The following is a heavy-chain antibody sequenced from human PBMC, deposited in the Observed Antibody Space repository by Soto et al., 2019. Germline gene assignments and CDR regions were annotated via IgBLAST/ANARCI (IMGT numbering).Heavy chain of an antibody. CDR3: ARDYGDYEAYNLFDP. V-gene: IGHV1-18*01. CDR2: ISAYNGNT. Sequence: ASVKVSCKASGYTVTSYGISWVRQAPGQGLEWMGWISAYNGNTNYAQKLQGRVTMTKDTSTSTAYMELRSLRSDDTAVYYCARDYGDYEAYNLFDPWGPGTLVTVSS. CDR1: GYTVTSYG. D-gene: IGHD4-17*01. J-gene: IGHJ5*02.